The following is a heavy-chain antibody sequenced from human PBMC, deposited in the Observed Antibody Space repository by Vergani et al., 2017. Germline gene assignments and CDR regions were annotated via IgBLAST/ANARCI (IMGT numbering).Heavy chain of an antibody. V-gene: IGHV3-23*01. CDR1: GFTFSSYA. CDR2: ISGSGGST. D-gene: IGHD3-10*01. J-gene: IGHJ4*02. CDR3: AKAQSNYGFSGGDY. Sequence: EVQLLESGGGLVQPGGSLRLSCAASGFTFSSYAMSWVRQAPGKGLEWVSAISGSGGSTYYADSGKGRFTISRDNSKNTLYLQMNSLRAEDTAVYYCAKAQSNYGFSGGDYWGQGTLVTVSS.